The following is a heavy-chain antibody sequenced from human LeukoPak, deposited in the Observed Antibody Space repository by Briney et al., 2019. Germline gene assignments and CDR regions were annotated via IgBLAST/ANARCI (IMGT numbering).Heavy chain of an antibody. D-gene: IGHD3-22*01. CDR1: GYTFTSYY. CDR2: ISAYNGNT. Sequence: ASVKVSCKASGYTFTSYYMHWVRQAPGQGLEWMGWISAYNGNTKYAQKLQGRVTMTTDTSTRTAYMELRSLRSDDTAVYYCASGGSSGYFGYYYYMDVWGKGTTVTVSS. J-gene: IGHJ6*03. CDR3: ASGGSSGYFGYYYYMDV. V-gene: IGHV1-18*04.